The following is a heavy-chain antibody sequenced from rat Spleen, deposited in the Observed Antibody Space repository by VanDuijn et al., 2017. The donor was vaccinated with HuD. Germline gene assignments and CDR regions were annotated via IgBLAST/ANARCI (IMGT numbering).Heavy chain of an antibody. D-gene: IGHD4-2*01. J-gene: IGHJ2*01. CDR2: TWIGGNT. CDR3: ARDRTGPFDY. CDR1: GFSLMDYS. Sequence: VQLKESRPGLVQPSQTLSLTCTVSGFSLMDYSVHWIRQPPGKGLEWMGVTWIGGNTAYNSLFKSRLSISRDTSKSQVFLKMNSLQTEDTATYYCARDRTGPFDYWGQGVKVTVSS. V-gene: IGHV2S63*01.